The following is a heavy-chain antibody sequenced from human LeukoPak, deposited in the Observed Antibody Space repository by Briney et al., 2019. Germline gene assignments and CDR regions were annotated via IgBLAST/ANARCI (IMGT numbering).Heavy chain of an antibody. CDR1: GFTFSSYG. Sequence: GGSLRLSCAASGFTFSSYGMHWVRQAPGKGLEWVAVISYDGSNKYYADSVKGRFTISRDNSKNTLYLQMNSLRAEDTAVYYCAKGSSGSYSHYFDYWGQGTLVTVSS. V-gene: IGHV3-30*18. D-gene: IGHD1-26*01. CDR2: ISYDGSNK. J-gene: IGHJ4*02. CDR3: AKGSSGSYSHYFDY.